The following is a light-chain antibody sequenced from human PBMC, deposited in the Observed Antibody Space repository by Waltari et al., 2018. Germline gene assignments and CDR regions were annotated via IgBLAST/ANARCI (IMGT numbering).Light chain of an antibody. J-gene: IGKJ4*01. CDR1: QSVTSIS. Sequence: SCRASQSVTSISLTWYQQKFGQAPRLLIYGTSSRATGIPDRFSGSGSGTDFTLTISRLEPEDFAVYYCQQYDGEVVTFGGGTKVEI. CDR2: GTS. CDR3: QQYDGEVVT. V-gene: IGKV3-20*01.